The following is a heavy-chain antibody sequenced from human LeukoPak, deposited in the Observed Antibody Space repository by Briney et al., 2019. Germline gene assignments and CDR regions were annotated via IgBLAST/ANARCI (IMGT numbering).Heavy chain of an antibody. V-gene: IGHV4-39*01. D-gene: IGHD4-17*01. Sequence: PSETLSLTCTVSGDSISSSSYYWGWIRQPPGKGLEWIGSIYYSGSTYYNPSLKSRVTISVDTSKNQFSLKLSSVTAADTAVYYCASSGDYPDYYYGMDVWGQGTTVTVSS. J-gene: IGHJ6*02. CDR3: ASSGDYPDYYYGMDV. CDR1: GDSISSSSYY. CDR2: IYYSGST.